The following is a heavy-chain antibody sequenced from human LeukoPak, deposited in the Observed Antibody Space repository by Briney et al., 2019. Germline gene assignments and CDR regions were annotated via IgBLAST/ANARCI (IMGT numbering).Heavy chain of an antibody. D-gene: IGHD1-26*01. CDR3: TTDRVHSEKWYYFDY. CDR2: IESKSDGGAT. J-gene: IGHJ4*02. V-gene: IGHV3-15*04. CDR1: GFTFNNAW. Sequence: GGSLRLSCIVSGFTFNNAWMSWVRHVPGRGLEWVGRIESKSDGGATDYAAPVKGRFTISRDDSKETLYLEMNSLKTEDTAVYYCTTDRVHSEKWYYFDYWGQGTLVTVSS.